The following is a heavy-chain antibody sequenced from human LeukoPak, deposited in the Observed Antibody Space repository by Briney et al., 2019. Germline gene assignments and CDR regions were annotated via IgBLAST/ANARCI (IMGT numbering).Heavy chain of an antibody. D-gene: IGHD1-1*01. CDR2: ISTDGYTT. J-gene: IGHJ4*02. CDR3: ASATSWNKFDY. CDR1: GLAFSAYK. Sequence: GGSMRLSCAASGLAFSAYKMHWVRQAPRRGLVWVSRISTDGYTTDYADFVQGRFTASRDNTKNTWSLEMNSLRAEDTAVYYCASATSWNKFDYWGQGTLVTVSS. V-gene: IGHV3-74*01.